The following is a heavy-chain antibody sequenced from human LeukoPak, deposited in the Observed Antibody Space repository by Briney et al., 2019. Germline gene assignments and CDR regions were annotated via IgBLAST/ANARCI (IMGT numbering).Heavy chain of an antibody. J-gene: IGHJ4*02. Sequence: PGGSLRLSCAASGFTFSSYAMSWVRQAPGKGLEWVSAISGSGGSTYYADSVKGRFTISRDNSKNTLYLQMNSLRAEDTAVYYCAKDGDFASGSYSNYYDSSGYHTHYFDYWGQGTLVTVSS. V-gene: IGHV3-23*01. CDR2: ISGSGGST. CDR3: AKDGDFASGSYSNYYDSSGYHTHYFDY. D-gene: IGHD3-22*01. CDR1: GFTFSSYA.